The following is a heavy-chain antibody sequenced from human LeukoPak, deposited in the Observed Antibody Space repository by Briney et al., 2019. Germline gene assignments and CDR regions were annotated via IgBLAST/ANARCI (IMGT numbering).Heavy chain of an antibody. D-gene: IGHD3-22*01. CDR3: AKVTSITMIVDEVDP. CDR1: GFTFSSYG. J-gene: IGHJ5*02. V-gene: IGHV3-30*18. CDR2: ISYDGSNK. Sequence: PGRSLRLSCAASGFTFSSYGMHWVRQAPGKGLEWVAVISYDGSNKYYADSVKGRFTISRDNSKNTLYPQMNSLRAEDTAVYYCAKVTSITMIVDEVDPWGQGTLVTVSS.